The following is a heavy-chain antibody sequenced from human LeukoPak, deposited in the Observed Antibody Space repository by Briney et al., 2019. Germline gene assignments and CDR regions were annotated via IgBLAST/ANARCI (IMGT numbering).Heavy chain of an antibody. J-gene: IGHJ3*01. V-gene: IGHV3-23*01. CDR3: AKDRRDSSSWYNAFDL. CDR2: ISGSSGST. D-gene: IGHD6-13*01. Sequence: GGSLRLPCAASGFTFSSYAMSWVRQAPGKGLEGVSAISGSSGSTYYADSVKGRFTISRDNSKNTLYLQMNSLRAEDTAVYYCAKDRRDSSSWYNAFDLWGQGTLVTVSS. CDR1: GFTFSSYA.